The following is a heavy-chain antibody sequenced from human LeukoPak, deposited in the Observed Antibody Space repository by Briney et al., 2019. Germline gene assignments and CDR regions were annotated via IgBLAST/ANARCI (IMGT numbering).Heavy chain of an antibody. D-gene: IGHD5-24*01. CDR2: IYTSGST. CDR3: ARRGGMATTRGVAFDI. V-gene: IGHV4-61*02. J-gene: IGHJ3*02. CDR1: GGSISSGSYY. Sequence: SETLSLTCTVSGGSISSGSYYWSWIRQPAGKGLEWIGRIYTSGSTNYNPSLKSRVSISVDTSKNQFSLKLSSVTAADTAVYYCARRGGMATTRGVAFDIWGQGTMVTVSS.